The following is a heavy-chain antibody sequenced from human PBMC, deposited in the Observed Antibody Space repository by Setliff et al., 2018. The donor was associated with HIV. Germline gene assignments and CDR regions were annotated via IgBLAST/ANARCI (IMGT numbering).Heavy chain of an antibody. CDR1: GYSISSGYY. V-gene: IGHV4-38-2*01. D-gene: IGHD4-17*01. J-gene: IGHJ5*02. CDR3: ARAPGPYGDYNWFDP. Sequence: SETLSLTCAVSGYSISSGYYWGWIRQPPGKGLEWIGTIYYSGNTYYDPSLKSRVTISVDTSKNQFSLNLSSVTAADTAVYYCARAPGPYGDYNWFDPWGQGALVTVSS. CDR2: IYYSGNT.